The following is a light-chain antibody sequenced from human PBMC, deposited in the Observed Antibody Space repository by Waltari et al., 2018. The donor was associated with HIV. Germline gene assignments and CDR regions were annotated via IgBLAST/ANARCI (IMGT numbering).Light chain of an antibody. J-gene: IGLJ2*01. Sequence: QSVLTQPPSVSGAPGPRVHISCTGSSSNIGAGYDVHWYQQLPGTAPKLLIYGNSNRPSGVPDRFSGSKSGTSASLAITGLQAEDEADYYCQSYDSSHVVFGGGTKLTVL. V-gene: IGLV1-40*01. CDR2: GNS. CDR1: SSNIGAGYD. CDR3: QSYDSSHVV.